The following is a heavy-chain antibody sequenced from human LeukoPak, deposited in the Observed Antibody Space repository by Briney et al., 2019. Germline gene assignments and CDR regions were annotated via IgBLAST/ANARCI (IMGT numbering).Heavy chain of an antibody. CDR3: ASTTTVTTDPYFDY. CDR2: IYYSGST. D-gene: IGHD4-17*01. J-gene: IGHJ4*02. CDR1: GGSFSSYY. Sequence: SETLSLTCAVYGGSFSSYYWGWIRQPPGKGLEWIGSIYYSGSTYYNPSLKSRVTISVDTSKNQFSLKLSSVTAADTAVYYCASTTTVTTDPYFDYWGQGTLVTVSS. V-gene: IGHV4-39*07.